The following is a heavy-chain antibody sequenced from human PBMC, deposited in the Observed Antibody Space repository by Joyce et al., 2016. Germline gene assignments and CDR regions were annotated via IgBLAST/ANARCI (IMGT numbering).Heavy chain of an antibody. V-gene: IGHV1-69*01. CDR3: ARDPTTMTTMPTDY. D-gene: IGHD4-17*01. Sequence: QLQLVQSGAEVKKPGSSVKVSCKTSRNTFSNFAISWVRQAPGQGLEWMGGIVPIFGTANYAQKVQGRLTITADESTSTAYMELSSLRSEDTAIYYCARDPTTMTTMPTDYWGQGTLVTVSS. J-gene: IGHJ4*02. CDR2: IVPIFGTA. CDR1: RNTFSNFA.